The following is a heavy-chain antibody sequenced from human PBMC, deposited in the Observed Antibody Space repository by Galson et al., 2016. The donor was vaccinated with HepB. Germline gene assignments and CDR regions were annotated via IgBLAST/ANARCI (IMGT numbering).Heavy chain of an antibody. CDR2: IYPGDSDV. D-gene: IGHD3-10*01. Sequence: QSGADVKKPGESLKISCQGSGSTFSHYWIAWVRQMPGKGLEWMGIIYPGDSDVTYSPSFQGQVTISADKSISTAYLQWRSLKASDTAMYYCAKAIRIGGPRYYYGLDVWGQGTTLIVSS. CDR3: AKAIRIGGPRYYYGLDV. CDR1: GSTFSHYW. J-gene: IGHJ6*02. V-gene: IGHV5-51*01.